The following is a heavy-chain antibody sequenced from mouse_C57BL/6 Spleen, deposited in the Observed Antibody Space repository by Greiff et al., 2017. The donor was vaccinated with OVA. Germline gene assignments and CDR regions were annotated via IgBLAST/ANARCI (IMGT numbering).Heavy chain of an antibody. CDR1: GFTFSNYW. Sequence: EVKVEESGGGLVQPGGSMKLSCVASGFTFSNYWMNWVRQSPEKGLEWVAQIRLKSDNYATHYAESVKGRFTISRDDSKSIVYLQIDDLRAEDTGSYYCTGADYWGQGTTLTVSS. CDR2: IRLKSDNYAT. J-gene: IGHJ2*01. V-gene: IGHV6-3*01. CDR3: TGADY.